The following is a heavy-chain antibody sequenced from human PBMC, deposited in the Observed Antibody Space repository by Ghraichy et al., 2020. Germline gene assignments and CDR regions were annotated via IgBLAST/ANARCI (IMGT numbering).Heavy chain of an antibody. J-gene: IGHJ6*02. Sequence: SCAASGFTFSSYSMNWVRQAPGKGLEWVSYISSSSSTIYYADSVKGRFTISRDNAKNSLYLQMNSLRDEDTAVYYCARDSDSLRFLEWRVSYYYYGMDVWGQGTTVTVSS. V-gene: IGHV3-48*02. CDR1: GFTFSSYS. D-gene: IGHD3-3*01. CDR2: ISSSSSTI. CDR3: ARDSDSLRFLEWRVSYYYYGMDV.